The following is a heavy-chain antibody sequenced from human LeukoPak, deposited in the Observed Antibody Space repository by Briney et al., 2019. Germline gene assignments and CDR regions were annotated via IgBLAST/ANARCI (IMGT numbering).Heavy chain of an antibody. D-gene: IGHD2-2*03. V-gene: IGHV4-39*07. CDR2: IYYSGST. J-gene: IGHJ3*02. CDR3: ARDRGGGYCSSTSCRDAFDI. CDR1: GGSISSSSYY. Sequence: PSETLSLTCTVSGGSISSSSYYWGWIRQPPGKGLEWIGRIYYSGSTHYNPSLKSRVTISVDTSKNQFSLKLSSVTAADTAVYYCARDRGGGYCSSTSCRDAFDIWGQGTMVTVSS.